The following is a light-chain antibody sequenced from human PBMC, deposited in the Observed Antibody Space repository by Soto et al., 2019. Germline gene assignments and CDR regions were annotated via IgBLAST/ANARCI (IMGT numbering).Light chain of an antibody. CDR2: KSS. J-gene: IGKJ2*02. Sequence: DIQLTQSPSTLSASIGDRVTITCRASQSIDGWLAWYQQKPGEAPKLLIYKSSTSQPGVPSRFSGSGSGTDFTLTISTRQPGDFATYYCQHYTISGCTFGQGTKLEIK. CDR1: QSIDGW. CDR3: QHYTISGCT. V-gene: IGKV1-5*03.